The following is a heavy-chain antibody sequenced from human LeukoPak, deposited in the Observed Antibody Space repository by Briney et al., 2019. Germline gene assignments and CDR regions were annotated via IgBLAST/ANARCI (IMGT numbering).Heavy chain of an antibody. CDR3: ARDSSLYRWYDEQFDY. V-gene: IGHV3-7*01. D-gene: IGHD4-23*01. CDR1: GFTFSSYW. CDR2: IKQDGSEK. J-gene: IGHJ4*02. Sequence: PGGSLRLSCAASGFTFSSYWMSWVRQAPGKGLEWVANIKQDGSEKYYVDSVKGRFTISRDNAKNSLYLQMNSLRAEDTAVYYCARDSSLYRWYDEQFDYWGQGTLVTVSS.